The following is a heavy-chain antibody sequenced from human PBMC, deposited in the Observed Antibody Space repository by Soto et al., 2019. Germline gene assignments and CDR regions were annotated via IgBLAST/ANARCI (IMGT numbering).Heavy chain of an antibody. CDR3: ARGPYIEAARRATDY. CDR2: INHSGST. Sequence: SETLSLTCAVYGGSFSGYYWSWIRQPPGKGLEWIGEINHSGSTNYNPSLKSQVTISVDTSKNQFSLKLSSVTAADTAVYYCARGPYIEAARRATDYWGQGTLVTVSS. D-gene: IGHD6-6*01. V-gene: IGHV4-34*01. J-gene: IGHJ4*02. CDR1: GGSFSGYY.